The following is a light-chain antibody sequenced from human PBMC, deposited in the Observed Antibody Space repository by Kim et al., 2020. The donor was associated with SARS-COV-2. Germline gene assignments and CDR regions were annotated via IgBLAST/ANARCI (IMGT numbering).Light chain of an antibody. CDR3: QTWGTVHWV. J-gene: IGLJ3*02. CDR2: LNSDGSH. CDR1: SGHSSYA. V-gene: IGLV4-69*01. Sequence: QPVLTQSPSASASLGASVKLTCTLSSGHSSYAIAWHQQQPEKGPRYLMKLNSDGSHSKGDGIPDRFSGSSSGAERYLTISSLQSEDEADYYCQTWGTVHWVFGGGTQLTVL.